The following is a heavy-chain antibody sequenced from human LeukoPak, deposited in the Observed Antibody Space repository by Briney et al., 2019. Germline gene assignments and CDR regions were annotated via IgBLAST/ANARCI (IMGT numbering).Heavy chain of an antibody. CDR1: GGSFSGYY. J-gene: IGHJ4*02. CDR3: ARRRWLHLGYFDY. Sequence: PSETLSLTCAVYGGSFSGYYWSWIRQPPGKGLEWIGEINHSGSTNYNPSLKSRVTISVDTSKNQFSLKLSSVTAADTAVYYCARRRWLHLGYFDYWGQGTLVTVSS. D-gene: IGHD5-24*01. V-gene: IGHV4-34*01. CDR2: INHSGST.